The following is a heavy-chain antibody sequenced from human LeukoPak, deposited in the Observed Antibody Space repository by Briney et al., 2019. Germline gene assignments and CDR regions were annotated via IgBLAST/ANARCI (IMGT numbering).Heavy chain of an antibody. J-gene: IGHJ6*03. D-gene: IGHD5-12*01. CDR3: AREGVATISYYYYYMDV. CDR2: IYTSGST. Sequence: PSETLSLTCTVSGGSISSYYWSWIRQPAGKGLEWIGRIYTSGSTNYNPSLKSRVTISVDTSKNQFSLKLSSVTAADTAVYYCAREGVATISYYYYYMDVWGKGTTVTVSS. V-gene: IGHV4-4*07. CDR1: GGSISSYY.